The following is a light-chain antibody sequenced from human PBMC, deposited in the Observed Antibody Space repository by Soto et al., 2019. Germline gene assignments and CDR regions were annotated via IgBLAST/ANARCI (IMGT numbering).Light chain of an antibody. CDR3: MQAVQTPLT. CDR2: LGS. J-gene: IGKJ4*01. V-gene: IGKV2-28*01. CDR1: QSLLHTNGYNY. Sequence: DIVMTRSRLCLPVTPGEPASISCRSSQSLLHTNGYNYLDWYLQKPGQSPQLLIYLGSNRASGVPDRFSGSGSGTDFTLKISRVEAEDVGVYYCMQAVQTPLTFGGGTKVDIK.